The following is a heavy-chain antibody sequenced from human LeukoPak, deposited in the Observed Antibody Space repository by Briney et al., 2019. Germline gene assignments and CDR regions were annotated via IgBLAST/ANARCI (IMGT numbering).Heavy chain of an antibody. D-gene: IGHD2-2*01. CDR2: ISAYNGNT. CDR1: GYTFTSYG. CDR3: ARSVFCSSTSCHFDY. J-gene: IGHJ4*02. V-gene: IGHV1-18*01. Sequence: ASVKVSCKASGYTFTSYGISWVRQAPGQGLEWMGWISAYNGNTNYAQKLQGRVTMTTDTSTSTAYTELRSLRSDDTAVYYCARSVFCSSTSCHFDYWGQGTLVTVSS.